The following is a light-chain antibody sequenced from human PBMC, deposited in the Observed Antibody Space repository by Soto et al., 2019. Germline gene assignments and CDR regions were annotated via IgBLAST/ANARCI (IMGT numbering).Light chain of an antibody. Sequence: DIQMTQSPSSLSASVGDRVTITCRASQSISSYLNLYQQKPGKAPKLLVYAASSLQSGVPSRYSGSGSETDFTLTISSLQPQDFATYYCQQSYSTTRPVGGGTKVEIK. J-gene: IGKJ4*01. CDR2: AAS. CDR1: QSISSY. V-gene: IGKV1-39*01. CDR3: QQSYSTTRP.